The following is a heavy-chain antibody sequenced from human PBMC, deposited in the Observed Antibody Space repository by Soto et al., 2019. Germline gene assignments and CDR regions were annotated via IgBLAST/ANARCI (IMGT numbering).Heavy chain of an antibody. CDR1: GFTFSSYA. CDR2: ISGSGGST. Sequence: GGSLRLSCAASGFTFSSYAMSWVRQAPGKGLEWVSAISGSGGSTYYADSVKGRFTISRDNSKNTLYLQMNSLRAEDTAINYCAKPMGTILSGRAPPHGMDVWGQGATVTVSS. D-gene: IGHD3-9*01. V-gene: IGHV3-23*01. J-gene: IGHJ6*02. CDR3: AKPMGTILSGRAPPHGMDV.